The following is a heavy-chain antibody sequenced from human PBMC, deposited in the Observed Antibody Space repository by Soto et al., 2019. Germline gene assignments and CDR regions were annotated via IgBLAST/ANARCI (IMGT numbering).Heavy chain of an antibody. CDR3: AKDTPNKYYGSGSGEADRDY. Sequence: EVQLLESGGGLVQPGGSLRLSCAASGFTFSSYAMSWVRQAPGKGMEWVSAISGGGGSTYYADSVKGRFTISRDNSKNTLYLQMNSLRAEDTAVYYCAKDTPNKYYGSGSGEADRDYWGQGTLVTVSS. D-gene: IGHD3-10*01. V-gene: IGHV3-23*01. CDR2: ISGGGGST. J-gene: IGHJ4*02. CDR1: GFTFSSYA.